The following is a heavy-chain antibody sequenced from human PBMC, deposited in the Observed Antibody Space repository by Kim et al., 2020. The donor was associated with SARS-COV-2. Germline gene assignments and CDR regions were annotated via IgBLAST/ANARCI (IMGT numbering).Heavy chain of an antibody. V-gene: IGHV3-30*07. J-gene: IGHJ6*02. CDR3: ARDCSGGSCYYGMDV. Sequence: SVKGRFTISRDNSKNTLYLQMNSLRAEDTAVYYCARDCSGGSCYYGMDVWGQGTTVTVSS. D-gene: IGHD2-15*01.